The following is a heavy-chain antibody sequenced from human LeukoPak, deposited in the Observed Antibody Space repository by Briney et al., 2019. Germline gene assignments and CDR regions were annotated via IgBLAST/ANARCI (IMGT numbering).Heavy chain of an antibody. J-gene: IGHJ3*02. D-gene: IGHD4-23*01. Sequence: GGSLRLSCAASGFTFNYYSMNWVRQAPGKGLEWVSDISRSSSTIYYADSVKGRFTISRDNAKNSLYLQMNSLRAEDTAVYYCARVKWDYGGNVAFDIWGQGTMVTVSS. CDR2: ISRSSSTI. V-gene: IGHV3-48*01. CDR3: ARVKWDYGGNVAFDI. CDR1: GFTFNYYS.